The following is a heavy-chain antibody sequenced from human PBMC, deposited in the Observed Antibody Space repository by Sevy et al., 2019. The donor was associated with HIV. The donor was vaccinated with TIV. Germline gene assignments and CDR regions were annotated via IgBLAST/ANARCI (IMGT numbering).Heavy chain of an antibody. V-gene: IGHV3-20*04. J-gene: IGHJ4*02. D-gene: IGHD6-13*01. CDR2: INWSGGSR. Sequence: GGSLRLSCAASGFNFDDYGMSWVRQAPGKGLEWVSSINWSGGSRGYAASMKGRITISRDNAKNSLYLQMNSLRAEDTALYYCPVHSIAADDDYWFQGTLVTVSS. CDR3: PVHSIAADDDY. CDR1: GFNFDDYG.